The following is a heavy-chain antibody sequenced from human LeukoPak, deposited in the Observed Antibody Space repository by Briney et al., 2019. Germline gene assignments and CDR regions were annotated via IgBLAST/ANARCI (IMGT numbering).Heavy chain of an antibody. CDR3: AKEKYSSGFFDY. Sequence: PGASLRLSCAASGSTFSSYAMSWVRQAPGKGLEWVSAISGSGGRTYYADSVKGRFTISRDNSKNTLYLQMNSLRAEDTAVYYCAKEKYSSGFFDYWGQGTLVTVSS. V-gene: IGHV3-23*01. D-gene: IGHD6-19*01. CDR2: ISGSGGRT. CDR1: GSTFSSYA. J-gene: IGHJ4*02.